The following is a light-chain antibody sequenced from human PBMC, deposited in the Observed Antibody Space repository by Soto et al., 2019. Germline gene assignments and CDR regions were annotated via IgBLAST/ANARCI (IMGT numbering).Light chain of an antibody. CDR2: EVT. CDR1: SSDIGAYNY. V-gene: IGLV2-14*03. CDR3: SSYTSTSTPVV. Sequence: QSALTQPASVSGSPGQSITISCAGTSSDIGAYNYVSWYQQHPGKAPKLIIYEVTNRPSGVSIRFSASKSGNTASLTISGLQAEDEADYYCSSYTSTSTPVVFGGGTKLTVL. J-gene: IGLJ2*01.